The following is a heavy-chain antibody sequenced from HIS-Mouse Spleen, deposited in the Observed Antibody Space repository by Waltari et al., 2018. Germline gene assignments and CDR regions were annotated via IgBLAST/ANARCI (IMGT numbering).Heavy chain of an antibody. V-gene: IGHV4-34*01. CDR3: ARGHCSGGSCYGY. D-gene: IGHD2-15*01. CDR2: INHSGST. CDR1: GGSFGGYH. J-gene: IGHJ4*02. Sequence: QVQLQQWGAGLLKPSETLSLTCAVYGGSFGGYHWSWIRQPPGTGLEWIGEINHSGSTNYNPSLKSRVTISVDTSKNQFSLKLSSVTAADTAVYYCARGHCSGGSCYGYWGQGTLVTVSS.